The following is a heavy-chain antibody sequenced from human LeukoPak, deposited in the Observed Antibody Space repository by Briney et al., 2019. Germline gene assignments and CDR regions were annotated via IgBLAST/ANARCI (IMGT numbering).Heavy chain of an antibody. CDR2: ISGSGPST. V-gene: IGHV3-23*01. CDR3: ARLPTFYYDSSGYHYDY. J-gene: IGHJ4*02. CDR1: GFTFSSYW. D-gene: IGHD3-22*01. Sequence: PGGSLRLSCAASGFTFSSYWMSWVRQAPGKGLEWVSSISGSGPSTDYTDAVKGRFIISRDKSKNTLHLQMNSLRAEDTALYYCARLPTFYYDSSGYHYDYWGQGTLVTVSS.